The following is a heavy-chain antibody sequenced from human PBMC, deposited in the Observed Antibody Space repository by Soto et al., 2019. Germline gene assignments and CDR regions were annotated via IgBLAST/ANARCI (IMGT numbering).Heavy chain of an antibody. CDR2: ISYSVDKT. Sequence: GGSLRLSCAASEFTFRNYVMNWGRQAPGKGLEWVSTISYSVDKTYYADSVKGRFTISRDNSKNTLSLQLNRLTAEDAAVYYCARRARTATTSWYAFDIWGQGTMVTVSS. D-gene: IGHD2-2*01. V-gene: IGHV3-23*01. J-gene: IGHJ3*02. CDR1: EFTFRNYV. CDR3: ARRARTATTSWYAFDI.